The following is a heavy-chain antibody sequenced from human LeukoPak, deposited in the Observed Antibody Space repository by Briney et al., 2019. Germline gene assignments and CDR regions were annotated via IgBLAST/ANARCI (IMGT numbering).Heavy chain of an antibody. CDR1: GYTLTELS. Sequence: ASVKVSCKVSGYTLTELSMHWVRQAPGKGLEWMGGFDPEDGETIYAQKFQGRVTMTRDTSTSTVYMELSSLRSEDTAVYYCARDSRALRYFDWLLPYYFDYWGQGTLVTVSS. V-gene: IGHV1-24*01. CDR3: ARDSRALRYFDWLLPYYFDY. D-gene: IGHD3-9*01. J-gene: IGHJ4*02. CDR2: FDPEDGET.